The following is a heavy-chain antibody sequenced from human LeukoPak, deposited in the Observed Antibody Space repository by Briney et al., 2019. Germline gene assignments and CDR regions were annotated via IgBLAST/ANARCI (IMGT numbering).Heavy chain of an antibody. CDR2: IYNGVNT. D-gene: IGHD2-15*01. V-gene: IGHV4-61*01. CDR1: GASVSSASY. J-gene: IGHJ3*02. Sequence: SETLSLTCTVSGASVSSASYWSWIRQPPGKGVEWIAHIYNGVNTNYNPSLKSRVTISVDTSKNQFSLKLSSVTAADTAVYYCARGYPRDAFDIWGQGTMVTVSS. CDR3: ARGYPRDAFDI.